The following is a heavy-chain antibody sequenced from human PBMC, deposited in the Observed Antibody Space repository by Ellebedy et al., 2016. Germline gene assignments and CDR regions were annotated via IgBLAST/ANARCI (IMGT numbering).Heavy chain of an antibody. Sequence: GGSLRLXCAASGFSFRSYVMYWVRQAPGKGLECVAVISEDGRNEYYVNSVEGRYFISRDNSNNTLFLQMNSLRPEDTAVYYCVGAPRGYGGWFDPWGQGTLVSVSS. CDR3: VGAPRGYGGWFDP. CDR1: GFSFRSYV. D-gene: IGHD4-23*01. CDR2: ISEDGRNE. J-gene: IGHJ5*02. V-gene: IGHV3-30*03.